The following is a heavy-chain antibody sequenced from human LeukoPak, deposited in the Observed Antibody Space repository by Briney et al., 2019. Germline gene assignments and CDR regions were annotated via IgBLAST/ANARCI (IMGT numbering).Heavy chain of an antibody. CDR3: ARNHGNHDY. D-gene: IGHD1-1*01. J-gene: IGHJ4*02. V-gene: IGHV3-7*01. CDR2: IKQDGSEK. CDR1: GFTCSSYW. Sequence: GGSLRLSCAASGFTCSSYWMSWVRQAPGKGLEWVANIKQDGSEKYYVDSVKGRFTISRDNAKNSLFLKMNSLRAEDTDVYYCARNHGNHDYWGQGTLVTVSS.